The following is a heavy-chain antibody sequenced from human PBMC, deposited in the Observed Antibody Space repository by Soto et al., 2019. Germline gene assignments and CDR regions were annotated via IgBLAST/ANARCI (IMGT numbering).Heavy chain of an antibody. CDR2: ISGSGGST. CDR1: GFTFSSYA. CDR3: AKKSRYYDSSGIDY. V-gene: IGHV3-23*01. J-gene: IGHJ4*02. Sequence: GGSLRLSCAASGFTFSSYAMSWVRQAPGKGLEWVSAISGSGGSTYYADSVKGRFTISRDNSKNTLYLQMNSLGAEDTAVYYCAKKSRYYDSSGIDYWGQGTLVTVSS. D-gene: IGHD3-22*01.